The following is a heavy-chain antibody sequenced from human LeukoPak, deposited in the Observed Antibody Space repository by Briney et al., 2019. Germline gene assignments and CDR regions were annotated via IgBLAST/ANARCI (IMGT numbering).Heavy chain of an antibody. CDR3: AKGEKRVVPAAIFGTFDY. CDR2: ISYDGSNK. D-gene: IGHD2-2*02. Sequence: GRSLRLSCAASGFTFSSYGMHWVRQAPGKGLEGVAVISYDGSNKYYADSVKGRFTISRDNSKNTLYLQMNSLRAEDTAVYYCAKGEKRVVPAAIFGTFDYWGQGTLVTVSS. V-gene: IGHV3-30*18. J-gene: IGHJ4*02. CDR1: GFTFSSYG.